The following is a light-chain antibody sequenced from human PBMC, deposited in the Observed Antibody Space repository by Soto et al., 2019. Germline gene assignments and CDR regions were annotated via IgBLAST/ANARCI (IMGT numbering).Light chain of an antibody. J-gene: IGLJ1*01. CDR1: SSNIGAGFD. CDR2: LNS. V-gene: IGLV1-40*01. CDR3: QSYDSSLSAYV. Sequence: VLTQPPSVSGAPGQRVTISCTGRSSNIGAGFDVHWYQQLPGTAPKLLIYLNSNRPSGVPDRSSGSKSGTSASLAITGLQAEDEADYYCQSYDSSLSAYVFGTGTKVTVL.